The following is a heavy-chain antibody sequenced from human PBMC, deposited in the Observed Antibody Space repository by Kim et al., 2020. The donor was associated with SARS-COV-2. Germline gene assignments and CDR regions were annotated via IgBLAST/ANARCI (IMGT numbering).Heavy chain of an antibody. CDR1: GGSISSYY. V-gene: IGHV4-59*13. CDR3: ARVYFGPWRGYYYGMDV. CDR2: IYYSGST. J-gene: IGHJ6*02. Sequence: SETLSLTCTVSGGSISSYYWSWIRQPPGKGLEWIGYIYYSGSTNYNPSLKSRVTISVDTSKNQFSLKLSSVTAADTAVYYCARVYFGPWRGYYYGMDVWGQGTTVTVSS. D-gene: IGHD3-16*01.